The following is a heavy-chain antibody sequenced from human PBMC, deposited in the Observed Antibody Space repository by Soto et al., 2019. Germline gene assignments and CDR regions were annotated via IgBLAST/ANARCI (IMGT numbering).Heavy chain of an antibody. D-gene: IGHD3-3*01. J-gene: IGHJ6*03. CDR2: ISSSGGST. Sequence: GGSPRLSCAASGFAFNTYAMHWVRQAPGKGLEYVSAISSSGGSTYYANPVKGRFTISRDNSKNTLYLQMGSLRAEDMAVYYCARIFEWLGPGYHMDVWGKGTTVTVSS. V-gene: IGHV3-64*01. CDR3: ARIFEWLGPGYHMDV. CDR1: GFAFNTYA.